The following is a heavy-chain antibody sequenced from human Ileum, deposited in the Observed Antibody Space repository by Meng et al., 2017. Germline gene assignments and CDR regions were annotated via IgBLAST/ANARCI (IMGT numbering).Heavy chain of an antibody. CDR3: AKAAAYNLDI. Sequence: VHVRAGGEQPSRPSETLSLTCAVHGGSFSGFYWSWIRQSPEKGLEWIGEINHGGGTNYNPSLKSRVSISVDKSKNHLSLSLSSVTAADTAVYYCAKAAAYNLDIWGQGALVTVSS. J-gene: IGHJ4*02. CDR2: INHGGGT. V-gene: IGHV4-34*01. D-gene: IGHD1-14*01. CDR1: GGSFSGFY.